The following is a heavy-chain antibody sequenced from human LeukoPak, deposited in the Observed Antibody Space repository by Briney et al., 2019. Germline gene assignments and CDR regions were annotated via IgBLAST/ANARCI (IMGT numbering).Heavy chain of an antibody. D-gene: IGHD3-22*01. CDR1: GFTFSSYG. CDR3: AREMSSGYPPDY. J-gene: IGHJ4*02. CDR2: IWYDGSNK. V-gene: IGHV3-33*01. Sequence: GRSLRLSCAASGFTFSSYGMHWVRQAPGKGLEWVAVIWYDGSNKYYADSVEGRFTISRDNSKNTLYLQMNSLRAEDTAVYYCAREMSSGYPPDYWGQGTLVTVSS.